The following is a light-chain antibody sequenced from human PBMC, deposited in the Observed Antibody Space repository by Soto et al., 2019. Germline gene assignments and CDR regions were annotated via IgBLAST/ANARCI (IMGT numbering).Light chain of an antibody. Sequence: DIQITQYPATLSASVGDRFTITCLASESFSTWLAWYQQKPGKAPKVLIYDGSTLESGVPSRFSGSGSGTEFTLTISSLEPDDFATYYCQQYKTCSWTFGQGTKVAIK. J-gene: IGKJ1*01. CDR1: ESFSTW. CDR3: QQYKTCSWT. CDR2: DGS. V-gene: IGKV1-5*01.